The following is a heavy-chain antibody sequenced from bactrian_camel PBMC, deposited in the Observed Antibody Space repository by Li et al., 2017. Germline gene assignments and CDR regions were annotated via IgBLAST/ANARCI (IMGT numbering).Heavy chain of an antibody. V-gene: IGHV3S53*01. CDR2: LAINGGT. Sequence: HVQLVESGGGSVQPGGSLRLSCAASGYTTSTYCMAWFRQAPGKEREGVAYLAINGGTDYTYAAAGRFTISKDNAKDTLYLQMNSLKAEDSAMYYCAADLRWSKWIRCTAGLADDFGYWGQGTQVTVSS. CDR3: AADLRWSKWIRCTAGLADDFGY. J-gene: IGHJ6*01. D-gene: IGHD1*01. CDR1: GYTTSTYC.